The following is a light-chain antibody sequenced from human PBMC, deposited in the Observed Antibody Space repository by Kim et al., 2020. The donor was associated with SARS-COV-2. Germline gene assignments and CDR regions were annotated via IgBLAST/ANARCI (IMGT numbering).Light chain of an antibody. CDR3: CSYAGSYTWV. Sequence: GQSVTISCPGTSSDVGGYNYVSWYQQHPGKAPKLMIYDVSMRPSGVPDRFSGSKSGNTASLTISGLQAEDEADYYCCSYAGSYTWVFGGGTQLTVL. CDR1: SSDVGGYNY. J-gene: IGLJ3*02. CDR2: DVS. V-gene: IGLV2-11*01.